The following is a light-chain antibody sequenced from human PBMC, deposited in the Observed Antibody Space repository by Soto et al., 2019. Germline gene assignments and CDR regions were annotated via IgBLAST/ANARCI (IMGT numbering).Light chain of an antibody. V-gene: IGKV3-15*01. CDR3: QQYDNLPPYT. CDR1: RSVSSN. CDR2: GAS. J-gene: IGKJ2*01. Sequence: EVVMTQSPATLSVSPGERATLSCRASRSVSSNLAWYQQKPGQPPRLLIYGASTRATGIPARFSGSGSGTEFTLTISSLQSEDFAVYYCQQYDNLPPYTFGQGTKLEIK.